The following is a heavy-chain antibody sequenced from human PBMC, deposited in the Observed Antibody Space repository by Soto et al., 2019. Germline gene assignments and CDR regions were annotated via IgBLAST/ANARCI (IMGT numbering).Heavy chain of an antibody. CDR3: ATDTLRGYYDYIWGSYRSNAFDI. J-gene: IGHJ3*02. D-gene: IGHD3-16*02. CDR1: GYTLTELS. Sequence: GASVKVSCKVSGYTLTELSMHWVRQAPGKGLEWMGGFDPEDGETIYAQKFQGRVTMTEDTSTDTAYMELSSLRSEDTAVYYCATDTLRGYYDYIWGSYRSNAFDIWGQGTMVTVSS. CDR2: FDPEDGET. V-gene: IGHV1-24*01.